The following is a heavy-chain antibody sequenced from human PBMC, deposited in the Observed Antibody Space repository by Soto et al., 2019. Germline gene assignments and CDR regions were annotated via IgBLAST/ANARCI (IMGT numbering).Heavy chain of an antibody. CDR3: AKDRPRRTSGYLFDY. CDR1: GFTFSTYA. CDR2: VSASGLNT. D-gene: IGHD5-18*01. V-gene: IGHV3-23*01. J-gene: IGHJ4*01. Sequence: EVQLLESGGRLVQPGGSLTLSCAASGFTFSTYAMAWVRQAPGKGLEWVSGVSASGLNTDYADPVKGRFYISRDNSKNTVSLHMKSLRAEDTALYYWAKDRPRRTSGYLFDYWGHGTAVTVSS.